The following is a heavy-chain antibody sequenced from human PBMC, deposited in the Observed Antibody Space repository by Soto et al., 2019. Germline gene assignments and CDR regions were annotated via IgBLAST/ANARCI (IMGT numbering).Heavy chain of an antibody. CDR3: AKEVSVEYSGYYAY. D-gene: IGHD5-12*01. J-gene: IGHJ4*02. Sequence: GGSLRLSCVASGFTFSSYAMNWVRQAPGRGLEWVSAIGASGDGTYYADSVKGRFTISRDNSKNTLYLQMNSLRDEDTAVYYCAKEVSVEYSGYYAYWGQGTLVTVSS. CDR2: IGASGDGT. CDR1: GFTFSSYA. V-gene: IGHV3-23*01.